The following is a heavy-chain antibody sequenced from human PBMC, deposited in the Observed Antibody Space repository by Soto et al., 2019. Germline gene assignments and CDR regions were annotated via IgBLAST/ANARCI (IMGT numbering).Heavy chain of an antibody. V-gene: IGHV1-18*04. CDR2: ISAYNGNT. CDR1: GYTFTSYG. D-gene: IGHD5-18*01. CDR3: ARVGYGYRGYYYYYGMDV. Sequence: ASVKVSCKASGYTFTSYGISWVRQAPGQGLEWMGWISAYNGNTNYAQKLQGRVTMTTDTSTSTAYMELRSLRSDDTAVYYCARVGYGYRGYYYYYGMDVWGQGTTVTVPS. J-gene: IGHJ6*02.